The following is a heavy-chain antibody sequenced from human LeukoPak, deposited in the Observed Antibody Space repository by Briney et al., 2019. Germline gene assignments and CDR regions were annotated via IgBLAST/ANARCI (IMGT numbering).Heavy chain of an antibody. CDR2: IYYTGGET. J-gene: IGHJ3*02. CDR3: ARQPPATAAFDI. Sequence: SETLSLTCTVSGGSISSYYWSWIRQPPGKGLGWIGYIYYTGGETNYNPSLKSRLTLSVDTSKNQFSLILTSVTAADTAVYYCARQPPATAAFDIWAQGTMVTVSS. D-gene: IGHD5-18*01. V-gene: IGHV4-59*08. CDR1: GGSISSYY.